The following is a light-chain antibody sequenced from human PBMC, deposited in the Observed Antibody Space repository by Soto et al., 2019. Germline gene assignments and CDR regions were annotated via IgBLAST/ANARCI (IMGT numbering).Light chain of an antibody. CDR2: GAS. CDR3: QQYAGSPST. Sequence: EIVLTQSPGTLSLSPGERATLSCRASQSVSNSYLAWYQQKPGQGPRLLIYGASSRATGVPDRFSGSGSGTDFTLTISRLEPEDFAVYYCQQYAGSPSTFGQGTEVEI. J-gene: IGKJ1*01. CDR1: QSVSNSY. V-gene: IGKV3-20*01.